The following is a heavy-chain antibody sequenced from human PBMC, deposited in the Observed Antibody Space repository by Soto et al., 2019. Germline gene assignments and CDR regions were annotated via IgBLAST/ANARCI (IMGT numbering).Heavy chain of an antibody. CDR2: IYYSGST. CDR1: GGSISSSSYY. CDR3: ARLQGFYYYGMDV. Sequence: PSETLSLTCTVSGGSISSSSYYWGWIRQPPGKGLEWIGSIYYSGSTYYNPSLKSRVTISVDTSKNQFSLKLSSVTAADTAVYYCARLQGFYYYGMDVWGQGXTVTVSS. J-gene: IGHJ6*02. V-gene: IGHV4-39*01.